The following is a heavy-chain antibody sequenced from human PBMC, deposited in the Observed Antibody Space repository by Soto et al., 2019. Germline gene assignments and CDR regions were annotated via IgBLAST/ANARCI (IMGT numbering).Heavy chain of an antibody. CDR2: ISSAGTTI. Sequence: GGSLRLSCVVSGFTFSGYSMNWVRQTPGKGLEWLSYISSAGTTISYADSVKGRFTISRDNAKNSLYLQMNSLRDEDTAVYYCARDFDCADGVCYTGYYYYGLDVWGQGTTVTVSS. V-gene: IGHV3-48*02. J-gene: IGHJ6*02. D-gene: IGHD2-8*01. CDR3: ARDFDCADGVCYTGYYYYGLDV. CDR1: GFTFSGYS.